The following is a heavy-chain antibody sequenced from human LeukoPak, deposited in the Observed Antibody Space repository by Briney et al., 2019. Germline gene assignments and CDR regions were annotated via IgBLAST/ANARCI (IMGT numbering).Heavy chain of an antibody. D-gene: IGHD6-13*01. CDR3: AKDLGYSSSWYYLDY. V-gene: IGHV3-9*01. CDR1: GFTFDDYA. Sequence: GGSLRLSCAASGFTFDDYAIHWVRQAPGKGLEWVSGISWNSGSIGYADSVKGRFTISRDNAKNSLYLQMNSLRAEDTALYYCAKDLGYSSSWYYLDYWGQGTLVTVSS. J-gene: IGHJ4*02. CDR2: ISWNSGSI.